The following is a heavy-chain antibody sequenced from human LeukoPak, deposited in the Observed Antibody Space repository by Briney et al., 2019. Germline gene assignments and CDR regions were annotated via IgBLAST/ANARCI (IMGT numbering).Heavy chain of an antibody. Sequence: GGSLRLSCAASGFTFDDYGMSWVRQAPGKGLEWVSGINWNGGSTGYADSVKGRFTISRDNAKNSLYLQMNSLRAEDTALYYCARDGGYDYVWGSYRYNHWFDPWGQGTLVTVSS. D-gene: IGHD3-16*02. CDR2: INWNGGST. J-gene: IGHJ5*02. CDR3: ARDGGYDYVWGSYRYNHWFDP. CDR1: GFTFDDYG. V-gene: IGHV3-20*04.